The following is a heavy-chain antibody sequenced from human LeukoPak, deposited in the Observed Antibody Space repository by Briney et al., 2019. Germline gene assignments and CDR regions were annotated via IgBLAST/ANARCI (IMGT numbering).Heavy chain of an antibody. CDR3: ARETSIAEQGY. D-gene: IGHD6-13*01. V-gene: IGHV1-18*04. CDR1: GYTFTGYY. CDR2: ISAYNGNT. J-gene: IGHJ4*02. Sequence: ASVKVSCKASGYTFTGYYMHWVRQAPGQGLEWMGWISAYNGNTNYAQKLQGRVTMTTDTSTSTAYMELRSLRSDDTAVYYCARETSIAEQGYWGQGTLVTVSS.